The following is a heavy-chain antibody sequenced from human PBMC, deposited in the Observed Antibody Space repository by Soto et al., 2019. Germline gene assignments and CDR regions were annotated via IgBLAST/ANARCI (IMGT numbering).Heavy chain of an antibody. CDR3: ARAVAGPQNFDY. CDR1: GYTFTSYG. CDR2: ISAYNGNT. D-gene: IGHD6-19*01. Sequence: QVQLVQSGAEVKKPGASVKVSCKASGYTFTSYGISWVRQAPGQGLEWMGWISAYNGNTKYAQKVQGRVTMTTDTATSTACMELRSLRSDDTAVYYGARAVAGPQNFDYWGQGTLVTVSS. V-gene: IGHV1-18*01. J-gene: IGHJ4*02.